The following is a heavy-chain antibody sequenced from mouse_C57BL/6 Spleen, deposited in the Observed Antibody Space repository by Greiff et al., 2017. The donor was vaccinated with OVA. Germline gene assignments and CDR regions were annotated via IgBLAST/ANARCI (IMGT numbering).Heavy chain of an antibody. CDR1: GYTFTSYW. D-gene: IGHD4-1*01. CDR2: IYPSDSET. V-gene: IGHV1-61*01. J-gene: IGHJ2*01. CDR3: ARSGTGTGYFDY. Sequence: VQLQQPGAELVRPGSSVKLSCKASGYTFTSYWMDWVKQRPGQGLEWIGNIYPSDSETHYNQKFKDKATLTVDKSSSTAYMQLSSLTSEDSAVYYCARSGTGTGYFDYWGQGTTLTVSS.